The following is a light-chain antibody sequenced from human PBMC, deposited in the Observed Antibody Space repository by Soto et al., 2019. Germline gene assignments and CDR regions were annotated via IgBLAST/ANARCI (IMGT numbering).Light chain of an antibody. CDR2: GVS. J-gene: IGKJ1*01. V-gene: IGKV3-20*01. CDR3: QQYGSSPRT. Sequence: SAWSVSPAALSLSLGERATLSCRASQSARISLAWYQQKPGQAPRLLIYGVSTRASGVPDRFSGSGSGTDFTLTISRLEPEDFAVYYCQQYGSSPRTFGQGTKVDIK. CDR1: QSARIS.